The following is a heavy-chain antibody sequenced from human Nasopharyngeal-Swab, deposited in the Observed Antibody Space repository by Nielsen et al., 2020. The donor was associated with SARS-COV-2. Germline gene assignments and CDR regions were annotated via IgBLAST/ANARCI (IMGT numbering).Heavy chain of an antibody. CDR3: AASPNYYDSSGYPFDI. V-gene: IGHV1-58*02. J-gene: IGHJ3*02. D-gene: IGHD3-22*01. CDR2: IVVGSGNT. CDR1: GGTFSSYA. Sequence: SAKVSCKASGGTFSSYAISWVRQARGQRPEWIGWIVVGSGNTNYAQKFQERVTITRDMSTSTAYMELSSLRSEDTAVYYCAASPNYYDSSGYPFDIWGQGTMVTVSS.